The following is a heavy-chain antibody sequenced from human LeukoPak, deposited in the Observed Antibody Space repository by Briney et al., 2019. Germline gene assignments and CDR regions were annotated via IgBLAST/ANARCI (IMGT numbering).Heavy chain of an antibody. J-gene: IGHJ4*02. CDR1: GFSFSSYG. Sequence: PGRSLRLSCAASGFSFSSYGMHWVRQAPGKGLEWLAVIWYDGSEKYYADSVQGRFTISRDNSKNALYLQMDSLRAEDTAVYYCARDRNFPAYYFDYWGQGALVTVSS. CDR3: ARDRNFPAYYFDY. V-gene: IGHV3-33*01. D-gene: IGHD1-14*01. CDR2: IWYDGSEK.